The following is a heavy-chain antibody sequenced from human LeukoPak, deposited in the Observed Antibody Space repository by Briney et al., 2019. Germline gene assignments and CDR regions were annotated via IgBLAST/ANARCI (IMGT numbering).Heavy chain of an antibody. Sequence: GGSLRLSCAASGFSFTTYSMNWVRQAPGKGLEWVSSISSSSSYIYYADSVKGRFTISRDNAKNSLYLQMNSLRAEDTAVYYCARLVRAYCGGDCRDAFDYWGQGTLVTASS. D-gene: IGHD2-21*02. CDR2: ISSSSSYI. CDR1: GFSFTTYS. J-gene: IGHJ4*02. V-gene: IGHV3-21*01. CDR3: ARLVRAYCGGDCRDAFDY.